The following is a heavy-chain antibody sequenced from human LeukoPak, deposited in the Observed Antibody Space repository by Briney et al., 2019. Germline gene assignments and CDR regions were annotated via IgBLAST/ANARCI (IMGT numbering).Heavy chain of an antibody. CDR1: GGSISSSPYY. CDR3: ARLALGVLFDF. J-gene: IGHJ4*02. CDR2: ISYSGGT. Sequence: PSETLSLTCTVSGGSISSSPYYWGWIRQPPGKGLEWIGTISYSGGTSYYPSLKSRVTISVDTSRNQFSLNLSAVTAADTAVYYCARLALGVLFDFWGQGTLVTVSS. D-gene: IGHD1-26*01. V-gene: IGHV4-39*01.